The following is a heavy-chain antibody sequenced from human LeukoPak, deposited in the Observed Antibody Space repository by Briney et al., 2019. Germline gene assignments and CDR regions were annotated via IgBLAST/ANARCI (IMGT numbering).Heavy chain of an antibody. Sequence: GGSLRLSCIASGFTFGDYGMNWVRQVPGKGLEWVSHIGGGGATTYYADSVKGHFTVSRDNSRNTLYLQINSLRAEDTALFYCAKDSVPRNGVFVAFDVWGQGAMVTVSS. D-gene: IGHD2-8*01. V-gene: IGHV3-23*01. CDR1: GFTFGDYG. J-gene: IGHJ3*01. CDR3: AKDSVPRNGVFVAFDV. CDR2: IGGGGATT.